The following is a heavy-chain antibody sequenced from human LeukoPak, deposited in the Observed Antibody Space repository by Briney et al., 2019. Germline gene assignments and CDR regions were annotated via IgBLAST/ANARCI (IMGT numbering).Heavy chain of an antibody. CDR2: IYYSGFT. CDR3: ATGYFDY. CDR1: GGSICTYY. J-gene: IGHJ4*02. V-gene: IGHV4-59*01. Sequence: SETLSLTCTVSGGSICTYYWHWIRQPPGKGLEWIGYIYYSGFTNYNPSLKGRVTFLVDTSKNQFSLKLTSVTAADTAVYYCATGYFDYWGQGTLVTVSS.